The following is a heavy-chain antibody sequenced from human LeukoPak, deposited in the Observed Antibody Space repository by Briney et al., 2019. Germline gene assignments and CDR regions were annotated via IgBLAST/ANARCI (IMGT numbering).Heavy chain of an antibody. D-gene: IGHD3-10*01. V-gene: IGHV3-30*03. CDR2: ISYDGSNK. CDR1: GFTFSSYG. CDR3: ASDYYGSGSLYYFDY. Sequence: GGSLRLSCAASGFTFSSYGMHWVRQAPGKGLEWVAVISYDGSNKYYADSVKGRFTISRDNSKNTLYLQMNSLRAEDTAVYYCASDYYGSGSLYYFDYWGQGTLVTVSS. J-gene: IGHJ4*02.